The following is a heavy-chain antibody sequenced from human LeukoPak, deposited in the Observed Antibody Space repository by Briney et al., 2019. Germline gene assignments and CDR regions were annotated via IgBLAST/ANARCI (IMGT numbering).Heavy chain of an antibody. D-gene: IGHD3-10*01. Sequence: PSETLSLTCTVSGGSISSYYWSWIRQPPGKGLEWIGYIYYSGSTNYNPSLKSRVTISVDTSKNQLSLKLSSVTAADTAVYYRARDLGVGYHYGSGRTNRFDPWGQGTLVTVSS. V-gene: IGHV4-59*01. CDR3: ARDLGVGYHYGSGRTNRFDP. CDR1: GGSISSYY. J-gene: IGHJ5*02. CDR2: IYYSGST.